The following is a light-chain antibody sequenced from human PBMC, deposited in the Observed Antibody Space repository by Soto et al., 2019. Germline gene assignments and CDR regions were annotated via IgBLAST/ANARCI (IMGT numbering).Light chain of an antibody. Sequence: QSVLTQPPSVSGAPGQRVTISCTGSSSNIGAGYDEHWYQQLPGTAPKLLIYGNSNRPSGVPDRFSGSKSGTSASLAITGLQAEDEADYYCQSYDSSLSVYVFGTGTKLTVL. CDR2: GNS. CDR1: SSNIGAGYD. V-gene: IGLV1-40*01. CDR3: QSYDSSLSVYV. J-gene: IGLJ1*01.